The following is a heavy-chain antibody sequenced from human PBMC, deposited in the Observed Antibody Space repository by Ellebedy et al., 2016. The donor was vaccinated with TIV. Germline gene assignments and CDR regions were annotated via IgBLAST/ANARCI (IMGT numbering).Heavy chain of an antibody. V-gene: IGHV3-7*01. J-gene: IGHJ5*02. CDR3: AREDGNGLDP. Sequence: GESLKISCVASGFDLRNYWMSWVRQAPGKGLEWVANIKGDASEEYYLDSVKGRFTISRDNLKRSLYLQVNSLRVEDTAVYFCAREDGNGLDPWGKGTLVTVAS. D-gene: IGHD2-8*01. CDR1: GFDLRNYW. CDR2: IKGDASEE.